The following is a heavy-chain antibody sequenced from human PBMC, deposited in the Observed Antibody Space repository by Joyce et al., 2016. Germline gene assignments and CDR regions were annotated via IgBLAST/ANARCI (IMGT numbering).Heavy chain of an antibody. CDR1: GFPFRDYR. CDR3: ARDVPAYRKAFDV. D-gene: IGHD1-14*01. J-gene: IGHJ3*01. Sequence: QVHLVESGGGVVQPGRSLRLACAGSGFPFRDYRMPWVRQAPGKVLEWVASRWFDGTNKYYADSVKGRFTISRDNSKNTLYLQMNSLRADDTGVYYCARDVPAYRKAFDVWGQGTLVTVSP. V-gene: IGHV3-33*01. CDR2: RWFDGTNK.